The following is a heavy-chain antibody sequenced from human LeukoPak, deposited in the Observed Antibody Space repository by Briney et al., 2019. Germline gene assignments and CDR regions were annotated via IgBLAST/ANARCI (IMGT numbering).Heavy chain of an antibody. D-gene: IGHD3-16*02. V-gene: IGHV1-18*01. CDR3: AREGLITFGGVIVISAFDY. CDR1: GYTFTSYG. CDR2: ISAYNGNT. J-gene: IGHJ4*02. Sequence: ASVKVSCKASGYTFTSYGISWVRQAPGQGLEWMGWISAYNGNTNYAQKFQGRVTMTRDTSISTAYMELSRLRSDDTAVYYCAREGLITFGGVIVISAFDYWGQGTLVTVSS.